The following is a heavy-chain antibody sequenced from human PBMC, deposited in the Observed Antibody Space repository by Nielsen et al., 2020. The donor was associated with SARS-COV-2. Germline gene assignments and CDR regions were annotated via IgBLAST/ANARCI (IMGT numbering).Heavy chain of an antibody. CDR1: EITFDDYA. Sequence: SYAAAEITFDDYAMHWVRHAPGKGLEWVSGISRNSGSTGYAGSVTGRVTFSRAYAKNSLYLQINRLRADYSAWYYCAKAAYSSSWYYFQHWGQGTLVTVSS. D-gene: IGHD6-13*01. V-gene: IGHV3-9*01. CDR3: AKAAYSSSWYYFQH. J-gene: IGHJ1*01. CDR2: ISRNSGST.